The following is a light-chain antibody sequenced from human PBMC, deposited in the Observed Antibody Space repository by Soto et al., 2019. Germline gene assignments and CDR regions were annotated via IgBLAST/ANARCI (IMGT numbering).Light chain of an antibody. CDR3: QQYNSWPRT. CDR1: QSVSSK. V-gene: IGKV3-15*01. CDR2: GAS. Sequence: EIVMTQSPATLSVSPGERATLSCRASQSVSSKLAWYQQKPGQAPRLLIYGASTRAAGIPARFNGSGSGTDFILSISSLQSEDFAVYYCQQYNSWPRTFGQGTKVDIK. J-gene: IGKJ1*01.